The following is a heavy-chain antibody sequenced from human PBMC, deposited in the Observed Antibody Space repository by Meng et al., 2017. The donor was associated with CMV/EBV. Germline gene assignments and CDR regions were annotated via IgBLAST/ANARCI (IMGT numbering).Heavy chain of an antibody. CDR1: GFTFSSYA. Sequence: GESLKISCAASGFTFSSYAMSWVRQAPGKGLEWVSVIYSGGSSTYYADSVKGRFTISRDNSKNTLYLQMNSLRAEDTAVYYCATEPYSSSSEGDYRGQGTLVTVSS. CDR3: ATEPYSSSSEGDY. J-gene: IGHJ4*02. CDR2: IYSGGSST. V-gene: IGHV3-23*03. D-gene: IGHD6-6*01.